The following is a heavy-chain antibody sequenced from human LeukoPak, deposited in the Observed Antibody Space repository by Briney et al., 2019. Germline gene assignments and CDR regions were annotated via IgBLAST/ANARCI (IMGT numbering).Heavy chain of an antibody. D-gene: IGHD5-18*01. Sequence: PSETLSLTCTVSGYSISSGYFWGWIRQPPGKGLEWIGSIYHSGSSYYNPSLKSRVTISVDTSKNQFSLKLSSVTAADTAVYYCASYSYGYLGFDPWGQGTLVTVSS. J-gene: IGHJ5*02. CDR1: GYSISSGYF. V-gene: IGHV4-38-2*02. CDR2: IYHSGSS. CDR3: ASYSYGYLGFDP.